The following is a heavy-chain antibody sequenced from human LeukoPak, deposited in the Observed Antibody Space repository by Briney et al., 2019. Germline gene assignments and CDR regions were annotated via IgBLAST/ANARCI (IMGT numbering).Heavy chain of an antibody. D-gene: IGHD6-6*01. J-gene: IGHJ3*02. CDR1: GFTFSSYS. Sequence: PGGSLRLSCAASGFTFSSYSMNWVRQPPRQGLEWVSSISSSSSYIYYANSVNDRFTISRDNAKNSLYLQMNSLRAEDTAVYYCARHSSSSDAFDIWGQGTMVTVSS. V-gene: IGHV3-21*01. CDR3: ARHSSSSDAFDI. CDR2: ISSSSSYI.